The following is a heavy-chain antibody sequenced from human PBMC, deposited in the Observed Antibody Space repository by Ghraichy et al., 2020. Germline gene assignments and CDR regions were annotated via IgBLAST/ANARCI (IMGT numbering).Heavy chain of an antibody. Sequence: SETLSLTCTVSGGSISSSSYYWGWIRQPPGKGLEWIGSIYYSGSTYYNPSLKSRVTISVDTSKNQFSLKLSSVTAADTAVYYCARLQGGDYVAKYVDYWGQGTLVTVSS. CDR1: GGSISSSSYY. V-gene: IGHV4-39*01. J-gene: IGHJ4*02. D-gene: IGHD3-16*01. CDR2: IYYSGST. CDR3: ARLQGGDYVAKYVDY.